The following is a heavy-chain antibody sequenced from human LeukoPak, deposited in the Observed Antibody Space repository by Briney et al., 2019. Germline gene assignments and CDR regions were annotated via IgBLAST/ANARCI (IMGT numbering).Heavy chain of an antibody. CDR3: AKATVVTPYHWFDP. CDR1: GGSFSGYY. V-gene: IGHV4-34*01. CDR2: INHSGST. Sequence: SETLSLTCAVYGGSFSGYYWSWIRQPPGKGLEWIGEINHSGSTKHNPSLKSRVTISVDTSKNQISLKLSSVTAADTAVYYCAKATVVTPYHWFDPWGQGTLVTVSS. D-gene: IGHD4-23*01. J-gene: IGHJ5*02.